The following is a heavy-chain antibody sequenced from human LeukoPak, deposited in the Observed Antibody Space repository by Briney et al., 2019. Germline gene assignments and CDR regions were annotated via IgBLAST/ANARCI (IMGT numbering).Heavy chain of an antibody. D-gene: IGHD2-2*02. CDR3: DTSYTLMAGSLRF. V-gene: IGHV1-58*01. CDR1: GFTLSSCD. CDR2: IAVGSGNT. J-gene: IGHJ4*02. Sequence: TSVTLSYNPSGFTLSSCDEYWGRQARGQRLEWIGWIAVGSGNTNYAQKFQERVSITRDMSTSTPYMELSSLRSEDTAVYYSDTSYTLMAGSLRFWGQGTLVIVSS.